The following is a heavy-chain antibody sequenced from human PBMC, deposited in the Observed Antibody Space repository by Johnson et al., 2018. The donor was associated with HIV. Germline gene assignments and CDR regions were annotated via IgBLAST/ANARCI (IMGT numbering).Heavy chain of an antibody. V-gene: IGHV3-30*14. CDR1: GFTFSSYA. Sequence: VQLVESGGGVVQPGRSLRLSCAASGFTFSSYAMHWVRQAPGKGLEWVAVISYDGSNKYYADSVKGRFTISRDNSKNTLYLQMNSLRAEDTALYYCARVKDPDAFDIWGQGTMVTVSS. CDR3: ARVKDPDAFDI. CDR2: ISYDGSNK. J-gene: IGHJ3*02.